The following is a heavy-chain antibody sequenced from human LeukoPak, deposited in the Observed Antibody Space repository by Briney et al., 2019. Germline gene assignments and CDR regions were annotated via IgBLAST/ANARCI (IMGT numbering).Heavy chain of an antibody. CDR1: GFTFSSYA. J-gene: IGHJ4*02. V-gene: IGHV3-64D*06. CDR3: VKEAEQMPWGSLDY. CDR2: ISSNGGST. Sequence: GGSPRLSCSASGFTFSSYAVHWVRQAPGKGLEYVSAISSNGGSTYYADSVKGRFTISRDNSKNTLYLQMSSLRAEDTAVYYCVKEAEQMPWGSLDYWGQGTLVTVSS. D-gene: IGHD3-16*01.